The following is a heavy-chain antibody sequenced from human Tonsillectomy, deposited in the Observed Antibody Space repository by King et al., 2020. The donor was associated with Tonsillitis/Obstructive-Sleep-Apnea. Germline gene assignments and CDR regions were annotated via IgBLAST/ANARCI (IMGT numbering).Heavy chain of an antibody. CDR3: AKVLQTRRYYYGMDV. J-gene: IGHJ6*02. CDR1: GFTFSSYA. V-gene: IGHV3-23*04. Sequence: VQLVESGGGLVQPGGSLRLSCAASGFTFSSYAMSWVRQAPGKGLEWVSAISGSSSGTDYADSVKGRFTISRDNSKNTLYLQMNSLRAEDTAIYYCAKVLQTRRYYYGMDVWGQGTTVTVSS. CDR2: ISGSSSGT.